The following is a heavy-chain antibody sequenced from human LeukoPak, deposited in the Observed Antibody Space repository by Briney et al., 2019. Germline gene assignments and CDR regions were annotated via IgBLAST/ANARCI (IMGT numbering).Heavy chain of an antibody. J-gene: IGHJ6*03. D-gene: IGHD3-10*01. CDR3: ARLGRGYYYYYMDV. V-gene: IGHV4-59*08. CDR2: IYYSGST. CDR1: GGSISSYY. Sequence: PSETLSLTCTVSGGSISSYYWSWIRQPPGKGLEWIGYIYYSGSTNYNPSLKSRVTISVDTSKNQFSLKLSSVTAADTAVYYCARLGRGYYYYYMDVWGKGTTVTVSS.